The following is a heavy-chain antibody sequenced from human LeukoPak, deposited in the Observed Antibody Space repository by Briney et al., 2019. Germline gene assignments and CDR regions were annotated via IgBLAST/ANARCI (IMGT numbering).Heavy chain of an antibody. J-gene: IGHJ4*02. CDR1: GGSISSYC. V-gene: IGHV4-59*01. D-gene: IGHD6-19*01. Sequence: SETLSLTCIVSGGSISSYCWSWIRQPPGKGLEWIGYIRYIGSTYYNPSLKSRVTMSVDTSTNQFSLKLSSVTAADTAVYYCARGHSSGWYDYWGQGTLVTVSS. CDR2: IRYIGST. CDR3: ARGHSSGWYDY.